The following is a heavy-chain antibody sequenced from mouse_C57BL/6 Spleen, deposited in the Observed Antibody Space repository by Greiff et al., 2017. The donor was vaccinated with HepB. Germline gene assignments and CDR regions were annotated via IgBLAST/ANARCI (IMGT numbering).Heavy chain of an antibody. V-gene: IGHV7-3*01. CDR2: IRNKANGYTT. Sequence: EVNLVESGGGLVQPGGSLSLSCAASGFTFTDYYMSWVRQPPGKALEWLGFIRNKANGYTTEYSASVKGRFTISRDNSQSILYLQMHALRAEDSATYYCARIGGQLKDPFAYWGQGTLVTVSA. D-gene: IGHD3-2*02. CDR3: ARIGGQLKDPFAY. CDR1: GFTFTDYY. J-gene: IGHJ3*01.